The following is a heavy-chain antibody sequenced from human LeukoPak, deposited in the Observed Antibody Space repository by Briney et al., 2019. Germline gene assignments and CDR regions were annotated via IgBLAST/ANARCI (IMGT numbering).Heavy chain of an antibody. CDR1: GDSISSYS. J-gene: IGHJ4*02. D-gene: IGHD3-16*01. V-gene: IGHV4-59*01. CDR2: ISYSGST. Sequence: SETLSLTCTVSGDSISSYSWTWIRKPPGKGLEWIGFISYSGSTRYNAPFESRVTISIDTSNNQFSMKLTSVTAADTARYYCARVGRGVHTWGSYSFDQWGQGALVTVAS. CDR3: ARVGRGVHTWGSYSFDQ.